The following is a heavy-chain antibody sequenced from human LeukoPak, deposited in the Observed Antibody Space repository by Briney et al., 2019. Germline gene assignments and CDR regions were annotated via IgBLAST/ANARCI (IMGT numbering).Heavy chain of an antibody. D-gene: IGHD5-24*01. J-gene: IGHJ4*02. CDR1: GYTFTSFG. CDR2: ISVYNGNT. Sequence: ASVEVSCKASGYTFTSFGISWVRQAPGQGLEWMGWISVYNGNTHYAQTFQGRVTMTTDTSTSTAYLELRSLRSDDTALYFCARAARDDSLDYWGQGTLVTVSS. V-gene: IGHV1-18*01. CDR3: ARAARDDSLDY.